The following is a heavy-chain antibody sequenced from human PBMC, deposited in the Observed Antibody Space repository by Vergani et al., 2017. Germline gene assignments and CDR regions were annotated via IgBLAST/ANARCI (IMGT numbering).Heavy chain of an antibody. CDR1: GGSFSGYF. CDR2: VNLSGST. CDR3: ARGKLVTYYYYYGMDV. Sequence: QVPLQQWGAGLLKPSETLSLTCAVYGGSFSGYFWSWLRQPPGKGLEWIGEVNLSGSTIYNPSLKSRVTISVDTSKNQFSLKLSSVTAADTAVYYCARGKLVTYYYYYGMDVWGQGTTVTVSS. V-gene: IGHV4-34*01. J-gene: IGHJ6*02. D-gene: IGHD6-13*01.